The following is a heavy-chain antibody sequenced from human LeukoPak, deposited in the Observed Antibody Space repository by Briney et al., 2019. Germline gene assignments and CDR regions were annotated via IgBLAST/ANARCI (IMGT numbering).Heavy chain of an antibody. D-gene: IGHD5-18*01. V-gene: IGHV3-23*01. J-gene: IGHJ4*02. CDR3: GKATVGYSSGQKPAWPVDY. Sequence: GGSLRLSCAASGLTFGHHAMSWVRQAPGKGLEWVAGIFGSGGSPHYADSVKSRFTISRDNSRNTVYLQINSLRADDTAVYYCGKATVGYSSGQKPAWPVDYWGQGTLVTVSS. CDR2: IFGSGGSP. CDR1: GLTFGHHA.